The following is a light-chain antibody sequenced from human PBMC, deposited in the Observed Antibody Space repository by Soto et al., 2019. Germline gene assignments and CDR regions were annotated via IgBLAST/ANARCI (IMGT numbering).Light chain of an antibody. CDR1: SSNIGSNT. CDR3: AAWDGSLNGVI. Sequence: QSVLTQPPSASGTPGQRVTISCSGSSSNIGSNTVNWYQQFPGTAPKLLIYSNNQRPSGVPDRFSGSKSGTSASLAISGLQSEDEADYYCAAWDGSLNGVIFGGGTKRTV. J-gene: IGLJ2*01. V-gene: IGLV1-44*01. CDR2: SNN.